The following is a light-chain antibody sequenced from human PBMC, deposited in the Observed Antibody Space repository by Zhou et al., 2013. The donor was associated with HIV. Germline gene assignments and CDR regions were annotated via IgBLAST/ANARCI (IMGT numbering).Light chain of an antibody. CDR3: QQYNTYPIT. J-gene: IGKJ5*01. Sequence: DIQMTQSPSSLSASVGDRVTITCRASQSISSWLAWYQQKPGKAPELLIYTASTLQSGVPSRFSGSGSGTEFTLTINSLQPDDSGTYYCQQYNTYPITFGQGTRLEI. CDR1: QSISSW. V-gene: IGKV1-5*01. CDR2: TAS.